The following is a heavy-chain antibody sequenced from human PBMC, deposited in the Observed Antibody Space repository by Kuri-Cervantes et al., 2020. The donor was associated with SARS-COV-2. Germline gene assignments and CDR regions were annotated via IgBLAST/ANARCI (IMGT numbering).Heavy chain of an antibody. CDR1: GFTFSSYG. V-gene: IGHV3-30*18. CDR2: ISYDGSNK. CDR3: AKGSVEMATTY. D-gene: IGHD5-24*01. J-gene: IGHJ4*02. Sequence: GESLKISCAASGFTFSSYGMHWVRQAPGKGLEWVAVISYDGSNKYYADSVKGRLTISRDNSKNTLYLQMNSLRAEDTAVYYCAKGSVEMATTYWGQGTLVTVSS.